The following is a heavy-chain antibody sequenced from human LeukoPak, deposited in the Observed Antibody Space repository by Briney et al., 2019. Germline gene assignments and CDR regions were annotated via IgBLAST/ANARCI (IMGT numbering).Heavy chain of an antibody. CDR2: IRYTHTVNT. V-gene: IGHV4-39*01. J-gene: IGHJ3*02. CDR1: GDSISSSSYY. D-gene: IGHD3-22*01. CDR3: SRRPITMNAFDI. Sequence: SETLSLTCTVSGDSISSSSYYWGWVRQPPGKGLEWIASIRYTHTVNTYYNPSLKSRVTISGDTSKNQFSLKLSSVTAADTAVYYCSRRPITMNAFDIWGQGTMVTVSS.